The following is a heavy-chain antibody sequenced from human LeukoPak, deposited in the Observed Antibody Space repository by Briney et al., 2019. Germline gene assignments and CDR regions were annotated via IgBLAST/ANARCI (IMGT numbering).Heavy chain of an antibody. V-gene: IGHV3-23*01. CDR3: ATHGVTMVRGVIIKPYYYYGMDV. CDR2: ISGSGGST. Sequence: GGSLRLSCAASGFTFSSYAMSWVRQAPGKGLEWVSAISGSGGSTYYADSVKGRFTISRDNSKNTLYLQMNSLRAEDTAVYYCATHGVTMVRGVIIKPYYYYGMDVWGQGTTVTVSS. CDR1: GFTFSSYA. J-gene: IGHJ6*02. D-gene: IGHD3-10*01.